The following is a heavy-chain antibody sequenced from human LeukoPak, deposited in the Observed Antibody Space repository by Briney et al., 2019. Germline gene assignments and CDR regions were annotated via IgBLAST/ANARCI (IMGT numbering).Heavy chain of an antibody. V-gene: IGHV4-38-2*02. CDR2: IYHSGST. D-gene: IGHD6-19*01. Sequence: PSETLSLTCTVSGYSISSGYYWGWIRQPPGRGLEWIGSIYHSGSTYYNPSLKSRVTISVDTSKNQFSLKLSSVTAADTAVYYCARVYSSGWYAHWGQGTLVTVSS. CDR1: GYSISSGYY. CDR3: ARVYSSGWYAH. J-gene: IGHJ1*01.